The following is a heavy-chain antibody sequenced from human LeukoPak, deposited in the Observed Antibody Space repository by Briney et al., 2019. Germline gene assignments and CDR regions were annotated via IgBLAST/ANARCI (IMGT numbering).Heavy chain of an antibody. J-gene: IGHJ4*02. CDR2: ISGSGGST. CDR3: AKGYSSLFFFDY. D-gene: IGHD6-13*01. Sequence: GGSLRLSCAASGFTFSSYAMSWVRQAPGKGLEWVSAISGSGGSTYYADSVKGRFTISRDNSKNTLYLQMNSLGAEDTAVYYCAKGYSSLFFFDYWGQGTLVTVSS. CDR1: GFTFSSYA. V-gene: IGHV3-23*01.